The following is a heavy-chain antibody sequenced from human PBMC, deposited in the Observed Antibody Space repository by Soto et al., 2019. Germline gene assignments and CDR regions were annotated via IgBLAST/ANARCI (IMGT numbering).Heavy chain of an antibody. CDR1: GYTFTSYY. CDR2: INPSGGST. Sequence: QVQLVQSGAEVKKPGASVKVSCKASGYTFTSYYMHWVRQAPGQGLEWMGIINPSGGSTSYAQKFQCRVTMTRDTSTSTVYMELSSLRSEDTAVYYCASEFQYYYYGMDVWGQGTTVTVSS. J-gene: IGHJ6*02. V-gene: IGHV1-46*01. CDR3: ASEFQYYYYGMDV.